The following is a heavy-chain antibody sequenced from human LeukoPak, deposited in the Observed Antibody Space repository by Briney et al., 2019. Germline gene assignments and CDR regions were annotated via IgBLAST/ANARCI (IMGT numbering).Heavy chain of an antibody. V-gene: IGHV3-9*01. Sequence: GRSLRLSCAASGFTFDDYAMHWVRQAPGKGLEWVSGISWNSGSIGYADSVKGRFTISRDNAKNSLYLQMNSLRAEDTAVYYCARDDMATSYFDYWGQGTLVTVSS. D-gene: IGHD5-12*01. J-gene: IGHJ4*02. CDR3: ARDDMATSYFDY. CDR1: GFTFDDYA. CDR2: ISWNSGSI.